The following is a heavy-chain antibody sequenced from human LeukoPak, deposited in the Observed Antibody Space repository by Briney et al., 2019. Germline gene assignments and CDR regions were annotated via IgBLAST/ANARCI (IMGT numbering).Heavy chain of an antibody. V-gene: IGHV1-8*01. Sequence: ASVTVSCTASGYTFTSYDINWVRQATGQGLEWMGWMNPNSGNTGYAQKFQGRVTMTRDTSTNTAYMELSSLRLEDTAVYYCARDNYPYGLDVWGQGTTVTVSS. CDR1: GYTFTSYD. D-gene: IGHD1-1*01. J-gene: IGHJ6*02. CDR2: MNPNSGNT. CDR3: ARDNYPYGLDV.